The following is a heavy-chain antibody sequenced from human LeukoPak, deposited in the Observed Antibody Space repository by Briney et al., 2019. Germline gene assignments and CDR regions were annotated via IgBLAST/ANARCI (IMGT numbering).Heavy chain of an antibody. CDR1: GFTLSSYG. CDR3: ARRLTSSSWIWFDP. V-gene: IGHV3-7*01. Sequence: PGRSLRLSCAASGFTLSSYGMHWVRQAPGKGLEWVANIKQDGSEKYYVDSVKGRFTISRDNAKNSLYLQMNSLRAEDTAVYYCARRLTSSSWIWFDPWGQGTLVTVSS. CDR2: IKQDGSEK. J-gene: IGHJ5*02. D-gene: IGHD6-13*01.